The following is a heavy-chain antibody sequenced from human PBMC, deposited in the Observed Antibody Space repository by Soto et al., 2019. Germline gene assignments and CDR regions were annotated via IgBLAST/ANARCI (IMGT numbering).Heavy chain of an antibody. D-gene: IGHD6-6*01. Sequence: EVQLLESGGGLVQPGGSLRLSCAASGFTFSSYAMSWVRQAPGKGLEWVSAISGSGGSTYYADSVKGRFTISRDNSKNTLYLQMNSLRAEDTAVYYCAKAPSPSIAARPLYFDYWGQGTLVTVSS. J-gene: IGHJ4*02. CDR1: GFTFSSYA. V-gene: IGHV3-23*01. CDR2: ISGSGGST. CDR3: AKAPSPSIAARPLYFDY.